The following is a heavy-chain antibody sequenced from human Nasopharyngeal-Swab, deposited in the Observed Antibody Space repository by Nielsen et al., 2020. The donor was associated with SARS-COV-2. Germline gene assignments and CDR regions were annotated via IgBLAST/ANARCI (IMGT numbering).Heavy chain of an antibody. CDR2: ISWNSGSI. V-gene: IGHV3-9*01. CDR3: AKDQWPRYDILTGWNGMDV. Sequence: SLKISCAASGFTFDDYAMHWVRQAPGKGLEWVSGISWNSGSIGYADSVKGRFTISRDNSKNTLYLEMNRLRPEDTAIYSCAKDQWPRYDILTGWNGMDVWGQGTTVIVSS. D-gene: IGHD3-9*01. J-gene: IGHJ6*02. CDR1: GFTFDDYA.